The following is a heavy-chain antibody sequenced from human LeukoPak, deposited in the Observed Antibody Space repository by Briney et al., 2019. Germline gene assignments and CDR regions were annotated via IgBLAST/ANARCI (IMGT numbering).Heavy chain of an antibody. Sequence: SETLSLTCTVSGGSISSYYWSWIRQPPGKGLEWIGYIYYSGSTNYNPSLKSRVTISVDTFKNQFSLKLSSVTAADTAVYYCARRDGADYWGQGTLVTVSS. CDR3: ARRDGADY. CDR1: GGSISSYY. D-gene: IGHD5-24*01. J-gene: IGHJ4*02. V-gene: IGHV4-59*08. CDR2: IYYSGST.